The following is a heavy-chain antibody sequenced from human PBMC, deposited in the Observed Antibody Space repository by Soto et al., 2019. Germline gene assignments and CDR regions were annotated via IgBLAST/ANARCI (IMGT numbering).Heavy chain of an antibody. Sequence: GGSLKISRKGSGYNFANFWIGWVRQMPGKGLGRRGIIYPGDSYPRHNPAFQGQVNISADKSIHTASLQRNSLKVSDRAMYFCVRSVRIVGALVSGWFDPWGQGTLVTVSS. CDR1: GYNFANFW. J-gene: IGHJ5*02. V-gene: IGHV5-51*01. D-gene: IGHD1-26*01. CDR3: VRSVRIVGALVSGWFDP. CDR2: IYPGDSYP.